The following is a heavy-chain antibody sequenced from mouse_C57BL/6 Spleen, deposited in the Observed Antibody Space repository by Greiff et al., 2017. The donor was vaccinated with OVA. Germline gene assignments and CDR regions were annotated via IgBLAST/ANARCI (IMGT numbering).Heavy chain of an antibody. CDR3: ARGETYYRNYGGFAY. CDR2: INPGSGGT. D-gene: IGHD2-5*01. V-gene: IGHV1-54*01. CDR1: GYAFTNYL. Sequence: QVQLQQSGAELVRPGTSVKVSCKASGYAFTNYLIEWVKQRPGQGLEWIGVINPGSGGTNYNEQFKGKATLTADKSSSTAYMQLSSLTSEDSAVYFCARGETYYRNYGGFAYWGQGTLVTVSA. J-gene: IGHJ3*01.